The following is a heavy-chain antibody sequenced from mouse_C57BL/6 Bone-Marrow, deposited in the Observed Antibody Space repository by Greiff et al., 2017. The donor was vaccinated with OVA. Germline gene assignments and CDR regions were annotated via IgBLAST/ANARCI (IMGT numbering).Heavy chain of an antibody. D-gene: IGHD2-3*01. Sequence: VHVKQSGPVLVKPGASVKMSCKASGYTFTDYYMNWVKQSHGKSLEWLGVINPYNGGTSYNQKFKGKATLTVDKSSSTAYMELNSLTSEDSAVYYCARGDGYYDYFDYWGQGTTLTVSS. J-gene: IGHJ2*01. V-gene: IGHV1-19*01. CDR2: INPYNGGT. CDR1: GYTFTDYY. CDR3: ARGDGYYDYFDY.